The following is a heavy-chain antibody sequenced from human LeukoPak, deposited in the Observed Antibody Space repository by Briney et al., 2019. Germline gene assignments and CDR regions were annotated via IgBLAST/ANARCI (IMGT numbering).Heavy chain of an antibody. D-gene: IGHD6-19*01. CDR1: GFTFSSYG. CDR3: AKAAVALSYYYYYYMDV. Sequence: GGSLRLSCAASGFTFSSYGMSWVRQAPGKGLEWVSAISGSGGSTYYADSVKGRFTISRDNSKNTLYLQMNSLRAEDTAVYYCAKAAVALSYYYYYYMDVWGKGTTVTISS. V-gene: IGHV3-23*01. CDR2: ISGSGGST. J-gene: IGHJ6*03.